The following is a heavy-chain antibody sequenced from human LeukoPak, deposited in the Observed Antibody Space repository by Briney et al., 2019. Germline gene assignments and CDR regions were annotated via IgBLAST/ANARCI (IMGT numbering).Heavy chain of an antibody. V-gene: IGHV3-21*01. CDR2: ISSSSSYI. CDR1: GFIFSSYS. CDR3: ARGKYSSGWFDY. Sequence: GGSLRLSCAGSGFIFSSYSMNWVRQAPGKGLEWVSSISSSSSYIYYADSVKGRFTISRDNAKNSLYLQMNSLRAEDTAVYYCARGKYSSGWFDYWGQGTLVTVSS. D-gene: IGHD6-19*01. J-gene: IGHJ4*02.